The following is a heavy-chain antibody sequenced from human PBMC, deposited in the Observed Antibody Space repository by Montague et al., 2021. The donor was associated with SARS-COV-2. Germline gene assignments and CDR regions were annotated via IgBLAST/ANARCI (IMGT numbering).Heavy chain of an antibody. Sequence: CPISGDTVSSNSAAWNWIRQSPSRGLEWLGRTYYRSKWYNDYAVSVKSRITINPDTSKNQFSLQLNSVTPEDTAVYYCARGDEEQWLVHYYYYGMDVWGQGTTVTVSS. J-gene: IGHJ6*02. V-gene: IGHV6-1*01. CDR2: TYYRSKWYN. CDR3: ARGDEEQWLVHYYYYGMDV. CDR1: GDTVSSNSAA. D-gene: IGHD6-19*01.